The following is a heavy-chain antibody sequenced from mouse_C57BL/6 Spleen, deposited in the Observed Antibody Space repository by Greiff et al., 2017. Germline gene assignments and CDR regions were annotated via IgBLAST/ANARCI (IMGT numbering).Heavy chain of an antibody. CDR2: ISSGGSYT. V-gene: IGHV5-6*02. Sequence: EVKVIESGGDLVKPGGSLKLSCAASGFTFSSYGMSWVRQTPDKRLEWVATISSGGSYTYYPDSVKGRFTISRDNAKNTLYLQMSSLKSEDTARYYCARQGITTVLDYWGQGTTLTVSS. CDR1: GFTFSSYG. D-gene: IGHD1-1*01. J-gene: IGHJ2*01. CDR3: ARQGITTVLDY.